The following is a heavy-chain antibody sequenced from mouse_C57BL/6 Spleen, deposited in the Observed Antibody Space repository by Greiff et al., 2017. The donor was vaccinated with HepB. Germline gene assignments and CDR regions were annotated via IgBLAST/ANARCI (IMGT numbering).Heavy chain of an antibody. Sequence: VQLQQSGAELVKPGASVKISCKASGYAFSSYWMNWVKQRPGKGLEWIGQIYPGDGDTNYNGKFKGKATLTADKSSSTAYLQLSSLTSEDSAVYFCARSTTVVACDYWGQGTTLTVSS. D-gene: IGHD1-1*01. CDR2: IYPGDGDT. CDR1: GYAFSSYW. CDR3: ARSTTVVACDY. J-gene: IGHJ2*01. V-gene: IGHV1-80*01.